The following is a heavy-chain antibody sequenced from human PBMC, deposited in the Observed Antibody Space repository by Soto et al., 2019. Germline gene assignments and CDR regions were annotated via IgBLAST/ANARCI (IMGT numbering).Heavy chain of an antibody. J-gene: IGHJ2*01. V-gene: IGHV4-31*03. CDR1: GGSIRTRTNY. Sequence: QVQLLESGPGLVKPSQTLSLTCSVSGGSIRTRTNYWSWIRQHPVKGLECIASTYDSGNNYFNPSLEGRTTMSVDTCDDRLSLKVTSVTAADAAVYYCAGGVRVGYRRIWYFDLWGRGTLVTVSS. D-gene: IGHD2-2*03. CDR2: TYDSGNN. CDR3: AGGVRVGYRRIWYFDL.